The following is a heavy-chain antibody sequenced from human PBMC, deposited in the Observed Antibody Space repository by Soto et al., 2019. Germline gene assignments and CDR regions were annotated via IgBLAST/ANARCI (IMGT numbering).Heavy chain of an antibody. CDR2: ISGSGGST. CDR3: AGLPQRRYSGSYYGVSYYYGMDV. Sequence: PGGSLRLSCAASGFTFSSYAMSWVRQAPGKGLEWVSAISGSGGSTYYADSVRGRFTISRDNSKNTLYLQMNSLRAEDTAVYYCAGLPQRRYSGSYYGVSYYYGMDVWGQGTTVTVSS. J-gene: IGHJ6*02. D-gene: IGHD1-26*01. V-gene: IGHV3-23*01. CDR1: GFTFSSYA.